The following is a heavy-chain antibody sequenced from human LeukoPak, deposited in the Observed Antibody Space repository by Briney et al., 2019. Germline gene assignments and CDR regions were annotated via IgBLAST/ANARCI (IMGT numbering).Heavy chain of an antibody. Sequence: PSETLSLTCTVSGGSISGYYWSWIRQPPGKGLEWIGYIYYSGSTNYNPSLKSRVTISVDTSKNQFSLKLSSVTAADTAVYYCARVLYYYDSSGYYPTPGAFDIWGQGTMVTVSS. J-gene: IGHJ3*02. V-gene: IGHV4-59*01. D-gene: IGHD3-22*01. CDR1: GGSISGYY. CDR2: IYYSGST. CDR3: ARVLYYYDSSGYYPTPGAFDI.